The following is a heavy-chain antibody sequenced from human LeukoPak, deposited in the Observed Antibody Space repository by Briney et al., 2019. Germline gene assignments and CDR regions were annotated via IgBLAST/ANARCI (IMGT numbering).Heavy chain of an antibody. V-gene: IGHV3-23*01. CDR3: AKDDDFWRGYSDN. D-gene: IGHD3-3*01. CDR1: GFTFSIYA. Sequence: GGSLRLSCAASGFTFSIYAMSWVRQAPGMGLEWVSGISGSGGSTNYADSVKGRFTISRDNSKNTLYLQMNSLRAEDTAVYFCAKDDDFWRGYSDNWGQGTLVTVSS. CDR2: ISGSGGST. J-gene: IGHJ4*02.